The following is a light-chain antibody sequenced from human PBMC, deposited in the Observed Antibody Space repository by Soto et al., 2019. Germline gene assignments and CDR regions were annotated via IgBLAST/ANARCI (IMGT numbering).Light chain of an antibody. Sequence: SYELTQPPSVSVAPGKTARITCGGNNIGSKSVHWYQQKPRQAPVLVIYYDSDRPSRIPERFSGSNSGNTATLTISRVEAGDEADYYCQVWDSSSDHPYVFGTGTKVTVL. CDR1: NIGSKS. CDR3: QVWDSSSDHPYV. J-gene: IGLJ1*01. CDR2: YDS. V-gene: IGLV3-21*04.